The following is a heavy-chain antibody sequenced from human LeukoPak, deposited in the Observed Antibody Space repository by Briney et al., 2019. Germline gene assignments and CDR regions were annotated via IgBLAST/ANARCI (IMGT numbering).Heavy chain of an antibody. CDR2: IYHSGST. J-gene: IGHJ3*01. V-gene: IGHV4-30-2*01. D-gene: IGHD2-15*01. CDR3: ANADRYCSGGSCPVPDAFDF. Sequence: PSQTLSLTCTVSGGSISSGDYYWSWIRQPPGKGLEWIGYIYHSGSTYYNPSLKSRVTISVDRSKNQFSLKLSSVTAADTAVYYCANADRYCSGGSCPVPDAFDFWGQGTMVTVSS. CDR1: GGSISSGDYY.